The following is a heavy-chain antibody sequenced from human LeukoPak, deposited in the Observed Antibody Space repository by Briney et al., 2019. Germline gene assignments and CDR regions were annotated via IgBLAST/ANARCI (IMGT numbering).Heavy chain of an antibody. Sequence: GGSLRLSCAASGFTFSSYGMHWVRQAPGKGLEWVAVISYDGSNKYYADSVKGRFTISRDNSKNTLYLQMNSLRAEDTAVYYCAKDRGDSSGWFDAFDIWGQGTMATVSS. CDR3: AKDRGDSSGWFDAFDI. J-gene: IGHJ3*02. V-gene: IGHV3-30*18. D-gene: IGHD6-19*01. CDR1: GFTFSSYG. CDR2: ISYDGSNK.